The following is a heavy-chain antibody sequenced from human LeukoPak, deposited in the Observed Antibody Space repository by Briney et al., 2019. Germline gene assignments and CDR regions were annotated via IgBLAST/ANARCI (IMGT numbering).Heavy chain of an antibody. V-gene: IGHV3-11*04. CDR3: ASLWFGEFPFDY. Sequence: GGSLRLSCAASGFTFSDYYMSWIRQAPGKGLGWVSYISSSGSTIYYADSVKGRFTISRDNAKNSLYLQMNSLRAEDTAVYYCASLWFGEFPFDYWGQGTLVTVSS. CDR1: GFTFSDYY. J-gene: IGHJ4*02. D-gene: IGHD3-10*01. CDR2: ISSSGSTI.